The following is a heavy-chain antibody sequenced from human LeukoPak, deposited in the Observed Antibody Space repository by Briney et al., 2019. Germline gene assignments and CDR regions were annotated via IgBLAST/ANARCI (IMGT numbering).Heavy chain of an antibody. CDR1: GFTFSSYW. Sequence: GGSLRLSCAASGFTFSSYWMSWVRQAPGKGLEWVANIKQDGSEKYYVDSVKGRFTISRDNAKNSLYLQMNSLRAEDTAVYYCAPNPIVVVPAARELWGQGTMVTVSS. J-gene: IGHJ4*02. CDR3: APNPIVVVPAAREL. CDR2: IKQDGSEK. D-gene: IGHD2-2*01. V-gene: IGHV3-7*01.